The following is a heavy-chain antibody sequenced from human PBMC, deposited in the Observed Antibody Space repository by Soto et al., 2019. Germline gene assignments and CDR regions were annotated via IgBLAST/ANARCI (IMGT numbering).Heavy chain of an antibody. CDR2: INHSGST. Sequence: PETLSLTCAVYGGSFSGYYWSWIRQPPGKGPEWIGEINHSGSTNYNPSLKSRVTISVDTSKDQFSLKLSSVTAADTAVYYCASNQIVVVPATPSSFYYYYGMDVWGQGTTVTV. J-gene: IGHJ6*02. CDR1: GGSFSGYY. V-gene: IGHV4-34*01. D-gene: IGHD2-2*01. CDR3: ASNQIVVVPATPSSFYYYYGMDV.